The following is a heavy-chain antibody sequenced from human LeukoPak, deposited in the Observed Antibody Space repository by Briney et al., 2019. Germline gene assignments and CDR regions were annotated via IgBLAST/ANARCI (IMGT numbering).Heavy chain of an antibody. CDR2: ISSSSSYK. D-gene: IGHD6-19*01. V-gene: IGHV3-21*01. J-gene: IGHJ4*02. Sequence: GGSLRLSCAASGFTFSSYSMNWVRQAPGKGLEWVSSISSSSSYKYYADSVKGRFTISRDNAKNSLYLQMNSLRAEDTAVYYCGRDTVAGFDYWGQGTLVTVSS. CDR1: GFTFSSYS. CDR3: GRDTVAGFDY.